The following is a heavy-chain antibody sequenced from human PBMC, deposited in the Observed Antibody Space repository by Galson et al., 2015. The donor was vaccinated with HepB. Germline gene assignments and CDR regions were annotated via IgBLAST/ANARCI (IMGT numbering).Heavy chain of an antibody. J-gene: IGHJ5*02. CDR3: ARTYSSSWYDGRWFDP. CDR2: IIPIFGTA. Sequence: SVKVSCKASGGTFSSYAISWVRQAPGQGLEWMGGIIPIFGTANFAQKFQGRVTITAGESTSTAYMELSSLRSEDTAVYYCARTYSSSWYDGRWFDPWGQGTLVTVSS. D-gene: IGHD6-13*01. V-gene: IGHV1-69*13. CDR1: GGTFSSYA.